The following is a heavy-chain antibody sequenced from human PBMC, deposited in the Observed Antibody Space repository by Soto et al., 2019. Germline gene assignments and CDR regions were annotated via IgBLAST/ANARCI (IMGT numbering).Heavy chain of an antibody. D-gene: IGHD1-26*01. CDR2: IYYSGST. V-gene: IGHV4-31*03. CDR3: ARDRVGAQDFYYYYCMDV. J-gene: IGHJ6*02. Sequence: SETLSLTCTVSGGSISSGGYYWSWIRQHPGKGLEWIGYIYYSGSTYYNPSLKSRVTISVDTSKNQFSLKLSSVTAADTAVYYCARDRVGAQDFYYYYCMDVWGQRTTDTVSS. CDR1: GGSISSGGYY.